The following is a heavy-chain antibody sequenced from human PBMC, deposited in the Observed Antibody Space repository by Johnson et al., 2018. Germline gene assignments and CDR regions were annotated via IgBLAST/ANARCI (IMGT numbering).Heavy chain of an antibody. D-gene: IGHD6-6*01. CDR3: ATRGTSSHYYYYYMDV. Sequence: VQLVESGAEVKKPGASVKVSCKASGYTFTNSDLNWVRQAAGQGLEWMGWMNPNTGHTGYAQKFQDRVTMTRNTSISTAYMELRSLRSEDTPVYYCATRGTSSHYYYYYMDVWGIGTTVTVSS. CDR2: MNPNTGHT. V-gene: IGHV1-8*01. CDR1: GYTFTNSD. J-gene: IGHJ6*03.